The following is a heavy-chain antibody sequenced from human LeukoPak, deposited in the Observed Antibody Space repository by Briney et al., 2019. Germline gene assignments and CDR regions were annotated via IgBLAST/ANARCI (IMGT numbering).Heavy chain of an antibody. CDR2: INPNSGGT. V-gene: IGHV1-2*06. D-gene: IGHD3-16*02. CDR1: GYTFTGYY. Sequence: ASVKVSCKASGYTFTGYYMHWVRQAPGQGLEWMGRINPNSGGTNYAQKFQGRVTMTRDTSISTAYMELSRLRSDDTAVYYCAIDLSRSPAWFDPWGPGTLVTVSS. CDR3: AIDLSRSPAWFDP. J-gene: IGHJ5*02.